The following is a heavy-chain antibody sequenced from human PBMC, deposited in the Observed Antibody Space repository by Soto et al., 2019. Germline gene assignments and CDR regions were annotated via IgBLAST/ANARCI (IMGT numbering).Heavy chain of an antibody. CDR1: GFTFSSYG. CDR2: IWYDGSNK. J-gene: IGHJ6*02. CDR3: ARAPYDSSGYYVKEYYYYYYGMDV. Sequence: GGSLRLSCAASGFTFSSYGMHWVRQAPGKGLEWVAVIWYDGSNKYYADSVKGRFTISRDNSKNTLYLQMNSLRAEDTAVYYCARAPYDSSGYYVKEYYYYYYGMDVWGQGTTVTVSS. D-gene: IGHD3-22*01. V-gene: IGHV3-33*01.